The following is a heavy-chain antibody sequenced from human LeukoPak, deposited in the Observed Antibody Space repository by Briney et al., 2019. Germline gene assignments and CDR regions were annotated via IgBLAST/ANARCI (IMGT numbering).Heavy chain of an antibody. CDR3: AGSLRGNWNPHDY. CDR2: IIPIFGTA. J-gene: IGHJ4*02. Sequence: GSSVKVSCKASGGTFSSYAISWVRQAPGQGLEWMGGIIPIFGTANYAQKFQGRVTTTTDESTSTAYMELSSLRSEDTAVYYCAGSLRGNWNPHDYWGQGTLVTVSS. D-gene: IGHD1-20*01. CDR1: GGTFSSYA. V-gene: IGHV1-69*05.